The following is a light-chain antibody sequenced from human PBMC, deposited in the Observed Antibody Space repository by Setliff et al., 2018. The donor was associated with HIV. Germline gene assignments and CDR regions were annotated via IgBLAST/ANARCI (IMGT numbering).Light chain of an antibody. CDR1: RSNIGDYNF. CDR3: SSYATGTILDVV. J-gene: IGLJ2*01. CDR2: GVT. V-gene: IGLV2-14*01. Sequence: QSALTQPDSVSGFPGQSITLSCSGDRSNIGDYNFVSWYQQHPGKAPKLIIFGVTNRPSGVSNRFSGSKSGNTASLTISGLQGDDEADYYCSSYATGTILDVVFGGGTKVTVL.